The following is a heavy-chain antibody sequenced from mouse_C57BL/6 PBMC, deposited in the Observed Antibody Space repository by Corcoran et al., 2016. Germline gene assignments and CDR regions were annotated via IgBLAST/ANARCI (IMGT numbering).Heavy chain of an antibody. Sequence: EVQLQQSGPELVKPGASVKISCKASGYTFTDYYMNWVKQSHGKSLEWIGDINPNNGGTSYNQKFKGKATLTVDKSSSTAYMELRSLTSEDSAVYYCARTAYYSNYGAFAYWGQGTLVTVSA. CDR3: ARTAYYSNYGAFAY. D-gene: IGHD2-5*01. V-gene: IGHV1-26*01. J-gene: IGHJ3*01. CDR1: GYTFTDYY. CDR2: INPNNGGT.